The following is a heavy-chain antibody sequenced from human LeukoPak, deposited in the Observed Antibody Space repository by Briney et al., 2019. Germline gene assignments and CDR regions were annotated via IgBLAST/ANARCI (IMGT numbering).Heavy chain of an antibody. Sequence: PSETLSLTCTVSGGSISSSSYYWGWIRQPPGKGLEWIGSIYYSGSTYYNPSLKSRVTISVDTSKNQFSLKLSSVTAADTAMYYCARSPYYYYMDVWGKGTTVSISS. CDR3: ARSPYYYYMDV. CDR1: GGSISSSSYY. CDR2: IYYSGST. V-gene: IGHV4-39*07. J-gene: IGHJ6*03.